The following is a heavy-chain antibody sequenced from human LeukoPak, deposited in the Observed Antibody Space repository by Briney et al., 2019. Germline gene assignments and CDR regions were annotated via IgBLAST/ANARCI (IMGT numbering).Heavy chain of an antibody. Sequence: SETQSLTCTVSGGTISSYYWSWIRQSPGKGLEWIGYISYTGSTNYNPSLKSRVTISVDTSKNQFSLKLSSVTAADTAVYYCARGTKNAFDIWGQGTMVTVSS. CDR2: ISYTGST. CDR1: GGTISSYY. CDR3: ARGTKNAFDI. V-gene: IGHV4-59*01. J-gene: IGHJ3*02.